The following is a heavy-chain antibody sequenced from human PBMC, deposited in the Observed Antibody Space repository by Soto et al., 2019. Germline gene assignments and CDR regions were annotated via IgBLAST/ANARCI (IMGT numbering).Heavy chain of an antibody. D-gene: IGHD5-18*01. V-gene: IGHV3-30*18. Sequence: GESLKISFAASGFTFSSYGMHWVRQAPGKGLEWVAVISYDGSNKYYADSVKGRFTISRDNSKNTLYLQMKSLRAEDTAVYYCAKDSGYSYGVTIDYWGQGTLVTVSS. CDR1: GFTFSSYG. CDR3: AKDSGYSYGVTIDY. CDR2: ISYDGSNK. J-gene: IGHJ4*02.